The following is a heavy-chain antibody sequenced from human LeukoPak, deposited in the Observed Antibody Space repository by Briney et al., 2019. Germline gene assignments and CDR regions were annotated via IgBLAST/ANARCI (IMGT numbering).Heavy chain of an antibody. V-gene: IGHV3-30*02. CDR1: GFTFSSYG. CDR2: IRYDGSNK. Sequence: GGSLRLSCAASGFTFSSYGMHWVRQAPGKGLEWVAFIRYDGSNKYYADSVKGRFTISRDNSKNTLYLQMNSLRAEDTAVYYCAKEYGYTYGEFDYWGQGTLVTVSS. CDR3: AKEYGYTYGEFDY. D-gene: IGHD5-18*01. J-gene: IGHJ4*02.